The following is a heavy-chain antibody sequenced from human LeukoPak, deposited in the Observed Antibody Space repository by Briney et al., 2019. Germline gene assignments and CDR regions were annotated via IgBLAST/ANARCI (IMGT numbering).Heavy chain of an antibody. CDR3: ARSVRYSRGWWVGWFDP. Sequence: GGSLRLSCAASGFTVSSNYMSWVRQAPGKGLEWVSVIYSGGSTYYADSVKGRFTISRDNSKNTLYLQMNSLRAEDTAVYYCARSVRYSRGWWVGWFDPWGQGTLVTVSS. J-gene: IGHJ5*02. CDR1: GFTVSSNY. CDR2: IYSGGST. V-gene: IGHV3-53*01. D-gene: IGHD6-19*01.